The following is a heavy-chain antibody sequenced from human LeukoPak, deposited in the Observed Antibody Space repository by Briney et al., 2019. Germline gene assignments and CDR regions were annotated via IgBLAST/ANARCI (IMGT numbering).Heavy chain of an antibody. D-gene: IGHD3-10*01. CDR1: GFTFSSYA. J-gene: IGHJ4*02. CDR2: ISGGGDST. V-gene: IGHV3-23*01. Sequence: GGSLRLSCAASGFTFSSYAMSWVRQAPGKGLEWVSGISGGGDSTYHADSVRGRFTISRDNSKNTLYLQMNSLRAEDTAVYYCAKDYYGSGTYYVDYWGQGTLVTVPS. CDR3: AKDYYGSGTYYVDY.